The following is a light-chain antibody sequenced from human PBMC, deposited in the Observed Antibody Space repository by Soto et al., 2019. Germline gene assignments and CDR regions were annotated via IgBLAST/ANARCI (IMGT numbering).Light chain of an antibody. V-gene: IGKV1-5*02. CDR1: QTITRW. J-gene: IGKJ1*01. CDR3: QEYKTWT. CDR2: DAS. Sequence: DIQMALSPSALSASVGDRVTSICRASQTITRWMAWYQQKPGKAPKLLIYDASTLESGVPSRFSGSRSGTEFTLTISSLQPEDFATYHCQEYKTWTFGQGTNVDIK.